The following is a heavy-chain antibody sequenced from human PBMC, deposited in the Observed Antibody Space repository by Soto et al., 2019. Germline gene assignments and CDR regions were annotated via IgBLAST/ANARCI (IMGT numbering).Heavy chain of an antibody. Sequence: GGSLRLSCAASGFTFSSYGMHWVRQAPGKGLEWVAVISYDGSNKYYADSVKGRFTISRDNSKNTLYLQMNSLRAEDTAVYYCAKEIQDYYGSGSYYLMALDYWGQGTLVTVSS. D-gene: IGHD3-10*01. J-gene: IGHJ4*02. CDR3: AKEIQDYYGSGSYYLMALDY. V-gene: IGHV3-30*18. CDR1: GFTFSSYG. CDR2: ISYDGSNK.